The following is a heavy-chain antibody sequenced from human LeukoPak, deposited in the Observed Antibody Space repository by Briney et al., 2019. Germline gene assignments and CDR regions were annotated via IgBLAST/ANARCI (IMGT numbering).Heavy chain of an antibody. V-gene: IGHV3-15*01. Sequence: GGFLRLSCATSGFTFSKAWMTWVRQAPGKELEWVGRIKSKTDGGATDYAAPVKGRFTISTDDSKTTLYLQMNSLKTEDTAVYYCTTVAYNSLFFRGQGTLVTVSS. CDR3: TTVAYNSLFF. CDR1: GFTFSKAW. J-gene: IGHJ4*02. CDR2: IKSKTDGGAT. D-gene: IGHD2/OR15-2a*01.